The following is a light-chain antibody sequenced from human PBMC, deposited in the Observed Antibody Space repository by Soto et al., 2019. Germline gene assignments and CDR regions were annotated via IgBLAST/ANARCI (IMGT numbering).Light chain of an antibody. CDR3: QQYNSFWT. CDR2: DAS. Sequence: DIQMTQSPSTLSVSVGDRVTITCRASQSISTWLAWYQQKPGKAPRLLIYDASYLERGVPSRFSGSGSGTEFTLTISDLQTDDLATYYCQQYNSFWTFGQGTKVEI. V-gene: IGKV1-5*01. J-gene: IGKJ1*01. CDR1: QSISTW.